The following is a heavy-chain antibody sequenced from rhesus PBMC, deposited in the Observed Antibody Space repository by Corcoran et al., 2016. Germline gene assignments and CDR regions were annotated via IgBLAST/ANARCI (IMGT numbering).Heavy chain of an antibody. Sequence: QLQLQESGPGLVKPSETLSVTCAVTGGSISSSSWSWVRRAPGYGLAWIGYIYGSGSSTNYNPYLKSRGTMSVDTSNNQFCMKLSSVTAADAALYDCARHSTATFDYWGQGVLVTVSS. J-gene: IGHJ4*01. CDR3: ARHSTATFDY. CDR2: IYGSGSST. CDR1: GGSISSSS. V-gene: IGHV4-169*01. D-gene: IGHD2-27*01.